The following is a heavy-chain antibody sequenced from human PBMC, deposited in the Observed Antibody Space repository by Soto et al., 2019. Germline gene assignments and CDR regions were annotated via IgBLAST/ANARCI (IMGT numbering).Heavy chain of an antibody. CDR2: IHYSGST. Sequence: QLHLQESGPGLVKPSETLSLTCSVSGVSVSGTSYYWGWVRQPPGKGLEWIASIHYSGSTYYKPSLKSRVTISIDTSKNQFSLRLSSVTAADTAVFYCAANWNYLGAFDFWGQGTMVTVSS. J-gene: IGHJ3*01. CDR1: GVSVSGTSYY. D-gene: IGHD1-7*01. CDR3: AANWNYLGAFDF. V-gene: IGHV4-39*01.